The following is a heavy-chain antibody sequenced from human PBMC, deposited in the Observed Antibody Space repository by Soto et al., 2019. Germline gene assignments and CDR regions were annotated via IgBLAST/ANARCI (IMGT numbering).Heavy chain of an antibody. V-gene: IGHV3-21*01. CDR1: GFTFSSYS. CDR3: ARLSLGEGSYDYGGNSDY. D-gene: IGHD4-17*01. J-gene: IGHJ4*02. Sequence: GGSLRLSCAASGFTFSSYSMNWVRQAPGKGLEWVSSISSSSSYIYYADSVKGRFTISRDNAKNSLYLQRNSLRAEDTAVYYGARLSLGEGSYDYGGNSDYWGQGTLVTVSS. CDR2: ISSSSSYI.